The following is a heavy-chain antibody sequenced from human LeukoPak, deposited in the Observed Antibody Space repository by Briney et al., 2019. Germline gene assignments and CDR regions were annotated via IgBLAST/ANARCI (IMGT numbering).Heavy chain of an antibody. J-gene: IGHJ4*02. CDR2: ITYDGYYK. V-gene: IGHV3-30*03. CDR1: GFTFSTYS. CDR3: ARDLSPVVRASPMGY. Sequence: GGSLRLSCAASGFTFSTYSMNWVRQAPGKGLEWVALITYDGYYKYYSDSVKGRFTISSDTSKNTLYLQMNSLRAEDTAVYYCARDLSPVVRASPMGYWGQGTPVTVSS. D-gene: IGHD3-10*01.